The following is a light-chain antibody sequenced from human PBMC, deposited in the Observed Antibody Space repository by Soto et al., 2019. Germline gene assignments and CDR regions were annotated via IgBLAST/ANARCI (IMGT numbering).Light chain of an antibody. CDR2: DAS. CDR3: QQRSTWPKT. J-gene: IGKJ2*01. CDR1: QSVNSN. Sequence: EIVLTQSPATLSLSPGERATLSCRASQSVNSNLAWYQQKPGQAPRLLIYDASNRATGIPARFSGSGSGTDFTLTISSLEPEDVAFYYCQQRSTWPKTFGQGTKLQIK. V-gene: IGKV3-11*01.